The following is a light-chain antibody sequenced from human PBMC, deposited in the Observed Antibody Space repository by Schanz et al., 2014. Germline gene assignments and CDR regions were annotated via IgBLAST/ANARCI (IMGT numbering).Light chain of an antibody. CDR3: HHYSMSPL. CDR1: QGVSSN. J-gene: IGKJ1*01. CDR2: GVP. V-gene: IGKV3D-11*03. Sequence: EIVLTQSPATLSLSPGERATLSCRASQGVSSNLAWYQQKPGQAPRLLMYGVPNRATGIPARFSGSGSGTYFTLTSSSLEPEDFAVYYCHHYSMSPLFGQGTKVDI.